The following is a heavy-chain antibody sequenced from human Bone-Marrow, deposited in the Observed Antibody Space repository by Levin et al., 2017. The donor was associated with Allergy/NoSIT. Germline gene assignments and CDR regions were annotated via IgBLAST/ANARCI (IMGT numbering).Heavy chain of an antibody. CDR1: GFTVSSNS. Sequence: PGGSLRLSCAASGFTVSSNSVSWVRQAPEKGLEWVSVIDSGGSTYYADSVKGRFTISRDISKNMLYLQMDSLRADDTAVYYCAREGRESWFDELTDYYYMDVWGKGTSVTVSS. CDR3: AREGRESWFDELTDYYYMDV. J-gene: IGHJ6*03. D-gene: IGHD3-10*01. V-gene: IGHV3-53*01. CDR2: IDSGGST.